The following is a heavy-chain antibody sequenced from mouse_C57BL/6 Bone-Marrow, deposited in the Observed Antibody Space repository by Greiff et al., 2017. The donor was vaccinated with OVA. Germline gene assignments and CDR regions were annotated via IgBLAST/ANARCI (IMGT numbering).Heavy chain of an antibody. J-gene: IGHJ4*01. Sequence: QVQLQQSGAELVRPGASVTLSCKASGYTFTDYEMHWVKQTPVHGLEWIGAIDPETGGTAYNQKFKGKAILTADKSSSTAYMELRSLTSEDSAVYYCTRGYSNYYAMDYWRQGTSVTVSS. V-gene: IGHV1-15*01. CDR3: TRGYSNYYAMDY. D-gene: IGHD2-5*01. CDR2: IDPETGGT. CDR1: GYTFTDYE.